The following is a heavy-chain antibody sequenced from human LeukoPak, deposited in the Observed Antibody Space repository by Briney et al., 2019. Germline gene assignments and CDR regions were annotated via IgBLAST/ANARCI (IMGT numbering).Heavy chain of an antibody. CDR3: ARALSWDRLGLLTVAY. CDR2: INPNSGGT. D-gene: IGHD1-26*01. V-gene: IGHV1-2*02. Sequence: ASVKVSCKASGYTFTGYYMHWVRQAPGQGLEWMGWINPNSGGTNYAQKFQGRVTMTRDTSISTAYMELSRLRSDDTAVYYCARALSWDRLGLLTVAYWGQGTLVTVSS. J-gene: IGHJ4*02. CDR1: GYTFTGYY.